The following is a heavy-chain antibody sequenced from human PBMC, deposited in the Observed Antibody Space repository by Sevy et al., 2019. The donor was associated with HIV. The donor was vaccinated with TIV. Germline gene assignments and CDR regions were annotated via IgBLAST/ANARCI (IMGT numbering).Heavy chain of an antibody. D-gene: IGHD4-17*01. Sequence: GESLKISCKGSGYRFTNYWIGWVRQMPGKGLEWMGSIYPGDSETTYSPWFQGQVTISADNSITTAYLQWSSRKASDSVMYYCARPRGYGDGAFDIWGQGTMVTVSS. CDR1: GYRFTNYW. V-gene: IGHV5-51*01. CDR3: ARPRGYGDGAFDI. J-gene: IGHJ3*02. CDR2: IYPGDSET.